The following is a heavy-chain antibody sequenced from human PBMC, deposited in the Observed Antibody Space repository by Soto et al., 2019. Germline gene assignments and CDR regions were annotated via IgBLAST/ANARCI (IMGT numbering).Heavy chain of an antibody. D-gene: IGHD1-20*01. Sequence: EVQLLESGGGLVQPGGSLRLSCAASGFTFYSYAMSWVRQAPGKGLEWVSTFGSVGGDTYYADSVKGRFTISRDDSKNTLLRQMNSLRAEDTAVYYCVKDRMAYNSVWDPFDIWGQGTMVTVSS. CDR2: FGSVGGDT. CDR3: VKDRMAYNSVWDPFDI. V-gene: IGHV3-23*01. J-gene: IGHJ3*02. CDR1: GFTFYSYA.